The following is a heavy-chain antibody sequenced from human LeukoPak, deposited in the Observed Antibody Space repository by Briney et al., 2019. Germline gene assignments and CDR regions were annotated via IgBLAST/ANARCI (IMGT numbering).Heavy chain of an antibody. D-gene: IGHD6-6*01. CDR2: INPNSGGT. V-gene: IGHV1-2*02. CDR1: GYTFTGYY. J-gene: IGHJ6*03. CDR3: ARVYSSSSPVYYYYIDV. Sequence: GASVKVSCKASGYTFTGYYMHWVRQAPGQGLEWMGWINPNSGGTNYAQKFQGRVTMTRDTSISTAYMELSRLRSDDTAVYYCARVYSSSSPVYYYYIDVWGKGTTVTVSS.